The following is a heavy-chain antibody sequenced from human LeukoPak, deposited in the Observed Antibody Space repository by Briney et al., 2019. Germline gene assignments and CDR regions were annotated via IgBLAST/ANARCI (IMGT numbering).Heavy chain of an antibody. CDR1: GFTFSSFG. D-gene: IGHD2-8*01. CDR2: ISYDGNNK. J-gene: IGHJ4*02. Sequence: GGSLRLSCAASGFTFSSFGMHWVRQAPGKGLEWVALISYDGNNKYYPDSVKGRFTISRDNAKNTLYLQMNSLRAEDTAVYYCVRMLNNDYWGQGTLVTVSS. V-gene: IGHV3-30*03. CDR3: VRMLNNDY.